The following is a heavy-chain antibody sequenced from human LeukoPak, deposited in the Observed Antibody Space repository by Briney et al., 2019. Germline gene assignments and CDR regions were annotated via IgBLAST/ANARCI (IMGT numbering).Heavy chain of an antibody. Sequence: TGGSLRLSCAASGFTFSNSAMNWVRQVPGKGLEWVSPIDSHIYYAASVRGRFTISRDNARNSVYLQMNSLRVEDTAVYYCARDPLRYLRVGHYDYWGQGTLVAVSS. V-gene: IGHV3-21*01. CDR1: GFTFSNSA. J-gene: IGHJ4*02. CDR2: IDSHI. D-gene: IGHD3-9*01. CDR3: ARDPLRYLRVGHYDY.